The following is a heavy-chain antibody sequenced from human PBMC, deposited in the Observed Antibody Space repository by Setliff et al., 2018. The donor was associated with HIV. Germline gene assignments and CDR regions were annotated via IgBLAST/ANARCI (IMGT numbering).Heavy chain of an antibody. V-gene: IGHV3-7*03. CDR1: GFTFSNYW. D-gene: IGHD3-3*01. J-gene: IGHJ4*02. CDR2: IKQDGSEK. CDR3: ASVSDFWSVSFGY. Sequence: GSLRLSCAASGFTFSNYWMSWVRQAPGKGLEWVANIKQDGSEKYYVDSVKGRFTISRDNAQNSLDLQMNSMGAEDTAVYYCASVSDFWSVSFGYWGQGALITVSS.